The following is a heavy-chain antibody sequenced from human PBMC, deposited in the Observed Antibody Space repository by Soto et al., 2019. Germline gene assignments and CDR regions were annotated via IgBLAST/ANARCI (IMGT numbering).Heavy chain of an antibody. CDR2: ISYDGSNK. Sequence: PGGSLRLSCAASGFTFSSYGMHWVRQAPGKGLEWVAVISYDGSNKYYADSVKGRFTISRDNSKNTLYLQMNSLRAEDTAVYYCAKERRIQLWLSDVTPGFDVGDYWGQGTLVTVSS. V-gene: IGHV3-30*18. CDR1: GFTFSSYG. J-gene: IGHJ4*02. D-gene: IGHD5-18*01. CDR3: AKERRIQLWLSDVTPGFDVGDY.